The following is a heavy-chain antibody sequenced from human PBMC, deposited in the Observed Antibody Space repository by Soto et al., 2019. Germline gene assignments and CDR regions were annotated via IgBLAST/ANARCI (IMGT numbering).Heavy chain of an antibody. CDR3: ALALGPTTGLDY. Sequence: SETLSLTCSVSGASTVSHYHWTWIRQPPGKGLEWMGYIFNSGTTFYNPSLTSRLSISMDTSGNHFSLELRSVTAADTAVYYCALALGPTTGLDYWGRGTLVTVSS. CDR1: GASTVSHYH. CDR2: IFNSGTT. J-gene: IGHJ4*02. D-gene: IGHD1-26*01. V-gene: IGHV4-31*02.